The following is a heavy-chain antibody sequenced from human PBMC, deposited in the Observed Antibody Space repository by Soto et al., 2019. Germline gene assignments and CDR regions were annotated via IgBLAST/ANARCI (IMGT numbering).Heavy chain of an antibody. V-gene: IGHV4-31*03. CDR1: GGSISSGGYY. D-gene: IGHD2-2*01. CDR2: IYYSGST. Sequence: QVQLQESGPGLVKPSQTLSLTCTVSGGSISSGGYYWSWIRQHPEKGLEWIGYIYYSGSTQYNASLKSRVTISVDTAKNKFSLRLSSVTAADTAVYYCARGPLHYCSSIRCETVQWFDPWGQGTQVTVSS. CDR3: ARGPLHYCSSIRCETVQWFDP. J-gene: IGHJ5*02.